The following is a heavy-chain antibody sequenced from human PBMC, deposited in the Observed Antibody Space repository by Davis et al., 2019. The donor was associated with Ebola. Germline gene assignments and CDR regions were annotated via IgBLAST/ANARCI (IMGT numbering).Heavy chain of an antibody. V-gene: IGHV4-39*01. Sequence: PSETLSLTCTVSGGSISSSSYYWGWIRQPPGKGLEWIGSIYYSGSTYYNPSLKSRVTISVDTSKNQFSLKLSSVTAADTAVYYCARHEYCSGGSCYPFDYWGQGTLVTVSS. CDR3: ARHEYCSGGSCYPFDY. CDR1: GGSISSSSYY. D-gene: IGHD2-15*01. CDR2: IYYSGST. J-gene: IGHJ4*02.